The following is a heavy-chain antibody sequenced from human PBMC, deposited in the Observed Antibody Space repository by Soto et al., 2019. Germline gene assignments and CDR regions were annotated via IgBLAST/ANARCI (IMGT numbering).Heavy chain of an antibody. CDR1: GFTFSSFA. J-gene: IGHJ4*02. D-gene: IGHD5-12*01. V-gene: IGHV3-30*18. Sequence: GGSLRLSCAASGFTFSSFAMHWVRQAPGKGLEWVAVISYDASNKYYADSVKGRFTISRDTSKNTLFLQMNSLRAEDTAVYYCAKTGDSGSDWGRGYFDYWGQGTLVTVSS. CDR3: AKTGDSGSDWGRGYFDY. CDR2: ISYDASNK.